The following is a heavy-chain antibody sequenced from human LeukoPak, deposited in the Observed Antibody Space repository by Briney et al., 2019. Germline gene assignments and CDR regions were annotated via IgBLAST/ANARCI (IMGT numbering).Heavy chain of an antibody. CDR2: IYHGGDT. D-gene: IGHD6-19*01. CDR1: GGSITSHSW. V-gene: IGHV4-4*02. J-gene: IGHJ4*02. Sequence: PSETLSLTCAVSGGSITSHSWWSWVRQPPGKGLEWIGEIYHGGDTNYDPSVKSRVTMSVDKSKNHFSLNLRSVTAADTAIYYCASHVTVLGTRGFDYWGQGILDTVFS. CDR3: ASHVTVLGTRGFDY.